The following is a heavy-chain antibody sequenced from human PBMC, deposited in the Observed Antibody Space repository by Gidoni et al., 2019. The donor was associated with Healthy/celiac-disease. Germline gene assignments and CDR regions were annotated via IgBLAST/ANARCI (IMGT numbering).Heavy chain of an antibody. CDR3: AKGRVHYDSSGYSSHLRNEYYFDY. CDR2: ISGSGGST. D-gene: IGHD3-22*01. Sequence: EVQLLESGGGLVQPGGSLRLSCAASGFTFSSYAMSWVHQAPGKGLEWVSAISGSGGSTYYADSVKGRFTISRDNSKNTLYLQMNSLRAEDTAVYYCAKGRVHYDSSGYSSHLRNEYYFDYWGQGTLVTVSS. CDR1: GFTFSSYA. V-gene: IGHV3-23*01. J-gene: IGHJ4*02.